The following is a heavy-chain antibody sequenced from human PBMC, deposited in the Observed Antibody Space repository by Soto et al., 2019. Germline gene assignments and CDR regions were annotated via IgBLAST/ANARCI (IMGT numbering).Heavy chain of an antibody. J-gene: IGHJ6*02. CDR3: ARGSTIDTYYYYYGMDV. V-gene: IGHV3-30-3*01. D-gene: IGHD3-10*01. Sequence: PGGSLRLSCAASGFTFSSYAMHWVRQAPGKGLEWVAVISYDGSNKYYADSVKGRFTISRDNSKNTLYLQMNSLRAEDTAVYYCARGSTIDTYYYYYGMDVWGQGTTVTVSS. CDR2: ISYDGSNK. CDR1: GFTFSSYA.